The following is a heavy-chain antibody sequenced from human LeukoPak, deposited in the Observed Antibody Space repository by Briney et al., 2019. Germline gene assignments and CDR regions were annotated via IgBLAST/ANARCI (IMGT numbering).Heavy chain of an antibody. J-gene: IGHJ4*02. V-gene: IGHV1-2*02. D-gene: IGHD3-10*01. CDR3: ARSTYYYGSGSPYYFDY. Sequence: ASVKVSCKASGYTFTGYYMHWVRQAPGQGREWMGWINPNSGGTKYAQKFQGRVTMTRDTSISTAYMELSRLRSDDTAVYYCARSTYYYGSGSPYYFDYWGQGTLVTVSS. CDR2: INPNSGGT. CDR1: GYTFTGYY.